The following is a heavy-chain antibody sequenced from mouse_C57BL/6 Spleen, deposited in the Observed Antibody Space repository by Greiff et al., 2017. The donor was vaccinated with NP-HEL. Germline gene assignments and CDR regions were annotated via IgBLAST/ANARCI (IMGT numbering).Heavy chain of an antibody. V-gene: IGHV1-72*01. CDR2: IDPNSGGT. CDR1: GYTFTSYW. Sequence: QVQLQQPGAELVKPGASVKLSCKASGYTFTSYWMHWVKQRPGRGLEWIGRIDPNSGGTKYNEKFKSKATLTVDKPSSTAYMQISSLTSEDSAVYYCARSEYSNYVWFAYWCQGTLVTVSA. D-gene: IGHD2-5*01. CDR3: ARSEYSNYVWFAY. J-gene: IGHJ3*01.